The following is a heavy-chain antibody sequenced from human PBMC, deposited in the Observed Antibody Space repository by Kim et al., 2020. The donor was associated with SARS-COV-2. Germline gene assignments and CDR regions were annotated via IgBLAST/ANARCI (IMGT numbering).Heavy chain of an antibody. CDR2: INHSGST. V-gene: IGHV4-34*01. J-gene: IGHJ4*02. CDR3: ARVKSYSSGWYRYDDY. D-gene: IGHD6-19*01. CDR1: GGSFSGYY. Sequence: SETLSLTCAVYGGSFSGYYWSWIRQPPGKGLEWIGEINHSGSTNYNPSLKSRVTISVDTSKNQFSLKLSSVTAADTAVYYCARVKSYSSGWYRYDDYWGQGTLVTVSS.